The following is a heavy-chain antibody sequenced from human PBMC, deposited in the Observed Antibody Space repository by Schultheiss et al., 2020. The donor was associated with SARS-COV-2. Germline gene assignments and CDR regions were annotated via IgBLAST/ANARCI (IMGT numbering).Heavy chain of an antibody. J-gene: IGHJ4*02. D-gene: IGHD2-2*01. CDR1: GFTFSSYA. CDR2: ISGSGGST. Sequence: GESLKISCAASGFTFSSYAMSWVRQAPGKGLEWVSVISGSGGSTYYADSVKGRFTISRDNSKNTLYLQMNSLRAEDTAVYYCAKGHQLYYFDYWGQGTLVTVSS. V-gene: IGHV3-23*01. CDR3: AKGHQLYYFDY.